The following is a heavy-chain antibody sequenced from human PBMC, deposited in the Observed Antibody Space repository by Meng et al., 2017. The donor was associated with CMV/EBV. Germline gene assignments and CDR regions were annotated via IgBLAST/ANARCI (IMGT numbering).Heavy chain of an antibody. J-gene: IGHJ2*01. V-gene: IGHV1-69*02. CDR2: IIPILGIA. D-gene: IGHD2-2*01. CDR1: GGTFSSYT. CDR3: ARISSTSCPDL. Sequence: SVKVSCKASGGTFSSYTISWVRQAPGQGLEWMGRIIPILGIANYAQKFQGRVTITAEKSTSTAYMELSSLRSEDTAVYYCARISSTSCPDLWGRGTRVTVSS.